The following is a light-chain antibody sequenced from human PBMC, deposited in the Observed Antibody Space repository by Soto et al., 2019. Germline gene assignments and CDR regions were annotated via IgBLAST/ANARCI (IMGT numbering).Light chain of an antibody. CDR2: SNN. Sequence: QSALPQSPSASGTPGQRVTISCSGSNSNIGGNSVNWYQQLPGTAPKLLIYSNNQRPSGVPDRFSGSKSGTSASLAISGLQSEDEADYYCAAWDDSLIGVVFGGGTQLTVL. CDR3: AAWDDSLIGVV. CDR1: NSNIGGNS. J-gene: IGLJ2*01. V-gene: IGLV1-44*01.